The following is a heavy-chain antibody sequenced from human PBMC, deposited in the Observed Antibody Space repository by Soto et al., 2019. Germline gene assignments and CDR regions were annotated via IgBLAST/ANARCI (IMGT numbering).Heavy chain of an antibody. V-gene: IGHV4-61*01. Sequence: SETLSLTCTVSGGSVSSGSYYWSWIRQPPGKGLEWIGYIYYSGSTNYNPSLKSRVTISVDTSKNQFSLKLSSVTAADTAVYYCASVTRTWISTSCYRYYYGMDVWGQGTTVTVSS. J-gene: IGHJ6*01. D-gene: IGHD2-2*02. CDR1: GGSVSSGSYY. CDR2: IYYSGST. CDR3: ASVTRTWISTSCYRYYYGMDV.